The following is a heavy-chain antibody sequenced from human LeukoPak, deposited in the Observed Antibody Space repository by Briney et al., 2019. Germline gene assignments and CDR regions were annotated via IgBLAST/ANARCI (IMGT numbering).Heavy chain of an antibody. J-gene: IGHJ3*02. CDR1: GGSISSYY. CDR2: MFYSTRT. V-gene: IGHV4-59*12. Sequence: SETLSLTCTVSGGSISSYYWSWIRQPPGKGLEWIGSMFYSTRTYYNPSLKSRVTISVDTSKNQFSLRLSSVTAADTAVYYCARDLKRRDDAFDIWGQGTMVTVSS. CDR3: ARDLKRRDDAFDI. D-gene: IGHD5-24*01.